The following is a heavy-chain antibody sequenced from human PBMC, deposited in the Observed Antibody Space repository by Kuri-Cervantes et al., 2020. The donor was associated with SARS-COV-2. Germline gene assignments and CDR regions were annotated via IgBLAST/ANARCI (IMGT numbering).Heavy chain of an antibody. V-gene: IGHV1-2*02. J-gene: IGHJ4*02. D-gene: IGHD5-18*01. CDR3: ARVELWPLLNPFFDY. Sequence: ASVKVSCKASGYIFSDYYFHWVRQAPGQGLEWMGWINPNSGGTNYAQKFQGRVTMTRDTSISTAYMELSRLRSDDTAVYYCARVELWPLLNPFFDYWGQGTLVTVSS. CDR2: INPNSGGT. CDR1: GYIFSDYY.